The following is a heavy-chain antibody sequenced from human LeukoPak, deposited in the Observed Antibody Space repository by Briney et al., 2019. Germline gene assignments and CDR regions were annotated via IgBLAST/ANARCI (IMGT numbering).Heavy chain of an antibody. Sequence: SETLSLTRTVSGGSISSYYWSWIRQPPGKGLEWIGYIYYSGSTNYNPSLKSRVTISVDTSKNQFSLKLSSVTAADTAVYYCARGGDCSGGSCYYPSFDYWGQGTLVTVSS. J-gene: IGHJ4*02. CDR3: ARGGDCSGGSCYYPSFDY. V-gene: IGHV4-59*01. D-gene: IGHD2-15*01. CDR1: GGSISSYY. CDR2: IYYSGST.